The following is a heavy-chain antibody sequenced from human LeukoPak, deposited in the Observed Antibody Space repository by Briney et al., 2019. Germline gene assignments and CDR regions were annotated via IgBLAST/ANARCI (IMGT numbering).Heavy chain of an antibody. V-gene: IGHV3-23*01. CDR3: AKGGYSDFKVVY. Sequence: GGSLRLSCAASGFTFSSDAMSWVRQAPGMGLEWVSAISAGSSSIFHADSVKGRFTISRDNSKNTLYLQMNSLRAEDTAVYYCAKGGYSDFKVVYWGQGTLVTVSS. D-gene: IGHD4-11*01. CDR1: GFTFSSDA. CDR2: ISAGSSSI. J-gene: IGHJ4*02.